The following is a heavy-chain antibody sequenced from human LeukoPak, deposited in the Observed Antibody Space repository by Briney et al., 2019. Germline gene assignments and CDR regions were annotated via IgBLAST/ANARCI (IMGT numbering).Heavy chain of an antibody. CDR1: GGSISSSNYY. CDR3: ARGPTYQPIDY. V-gene: IGHV4-39*02. CDR2: IHYSGTT. J-gene: IGHJ4*02. Sequence: SETLSLTCTVSGGSISSSNYYWGWIRQPPGKGLDWIASIHYSGTTYYNPSLKSRVTISVDTSKNHFSLKLCSVTAADTAVYYCARGPTYQPIDYWGQGTLVTVSS. D-gene: IGHD2-2*01.